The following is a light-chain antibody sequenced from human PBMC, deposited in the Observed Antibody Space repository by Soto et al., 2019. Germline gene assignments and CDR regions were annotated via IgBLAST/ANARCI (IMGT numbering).Light chain of an antibody. V-gene: IGLV2-11*01. Sequence: QSALTQPRSVSGSPGQSVAISCTGTSRDIEAYDYVSWYQQHPGKAPKLIISEVNKRPSGVSYRFSGSKSGNTASLTISGLQGEDGADYYCCSFAGSYYVFGTGTKLTVL. J-gene: IGLJ1*01. CDR1: SRDIEAYDY. CDR3: CSFAGSYYV. CDR2: EVN.